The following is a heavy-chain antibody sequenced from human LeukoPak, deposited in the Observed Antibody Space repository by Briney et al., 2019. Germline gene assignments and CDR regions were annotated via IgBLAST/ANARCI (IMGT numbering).Heavy chain of an antibody. D-gene: IGHD3-22*01. CDR2: IIPIFGTA. Sequence: SVKVSCKASGGTFSSYAIRWVRQAPGQGLEWMGRIIPIFGTANYAQKFQGRVTITTDESTSTAYMELSSLRSEDTAVYYCARNYYDSSGYYTLSSPWGQGTLVTVSS. V-gene: IGHV1-69*05. J-gene: IGHJ5*02. CDR3: ARNYYDSSGYYTLSSP. CDR1: GGTFSSYA.